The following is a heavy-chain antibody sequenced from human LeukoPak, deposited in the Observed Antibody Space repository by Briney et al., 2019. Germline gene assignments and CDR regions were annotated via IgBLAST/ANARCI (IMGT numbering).Heavy chain of an antibody. CDR2: IIAYNGNT. CDR1: GGTFSSYT. V-gene: IGHV1-18*01. CDR3: ARYIWLERCYYYYYMDV. D-gene: IGHD6-19*01. J-gene: IGHJ6*03. Sequence: ASVKVSCKASGGTFSSYTISLVRHAPGQGLEWMGWIIAYNGNTNYAQKLQGRVTMTTDTSTSTAYMELRSLRSDDTAVYYCARYIWLERCYYYYYMDVWGKGTTVTVSS.